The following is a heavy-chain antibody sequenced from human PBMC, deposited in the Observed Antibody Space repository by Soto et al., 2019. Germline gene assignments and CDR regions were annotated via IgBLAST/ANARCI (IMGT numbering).Heavy chain of an antibody. V-gene: IGHV4-59*01. D-gene: IGHD5-18*01. CDR1: GDSITTYY. Sequence: PSETLSLTCSVSGDSITTYYWSWIRQPPGKGLEYIGYVYHSGSTSYNPSLKSRVTMSIDTSKSRFSLELIYVTAADTAVYYCARSRRGYSFGLFDSWGQGTLVTVS. CDR2: VYHSGST. J-gene: IGHJ4*02. CDR3: ARSRRGYSFGLFDS.